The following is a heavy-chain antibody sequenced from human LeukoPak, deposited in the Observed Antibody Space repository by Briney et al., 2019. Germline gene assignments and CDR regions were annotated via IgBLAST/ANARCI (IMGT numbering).Heavy chain of an antibody. CDR3: ARHTGEGSHFQH. D-gene: IGHD3-16*01. V-gene: IGHV5-51*01. Sequence: GESLKISCKASGYTFTNYWIGWLRQMPGKGLEWMGIIYPGDSGTRYSPSFRGQVIISADKSIRTAYLQWTSLKASDTAMYYCARHTGEGSHFQHWGQGSLVTVSS. CDR2: IYPGDSGT. J-gene: IGHJ1*01. CDR1: GYTFTNYW.